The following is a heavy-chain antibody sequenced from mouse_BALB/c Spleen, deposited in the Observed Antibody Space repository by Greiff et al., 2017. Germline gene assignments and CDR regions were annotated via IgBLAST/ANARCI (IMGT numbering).Heavy chain of an antibody. CDR2: ISDGGSYT. CDR1: GFTFSDYY. CDR3: ARGLGELRRYAMDY. D-gene: IGHD2-4*01. Sequence: EVMLVESGGGLVKPGGSLKLSCAASGFTFSDYYMYWVRQTPEKRLEWVATISDGGSYTYYPDSVKGRFTISRDNAKNNLYLQMSSLKSEDTAMYYCARGLGELRRYAMDYWGQGTSVTVSS. V-gene: IGHV5-4*02. J-gene: IGHJ4*01.